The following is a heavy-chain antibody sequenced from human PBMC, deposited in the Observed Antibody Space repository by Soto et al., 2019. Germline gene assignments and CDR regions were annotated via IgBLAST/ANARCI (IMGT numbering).Heavy chain of an antibody. CDR2: IYYSGST. V-gene: IGHV4-59*08. J-gene: IGHJ5*02. CDR1: GGSISSYY. Sequence: QVQLQESGPGLVKPSETLSLTCTVSGGSISSYYWSWIRQPPGKGLEWIGYIYYSGSTNYNPSLKSRVTISVDTSKNQFSLKLSSVTAADTAVYYCARTVVPAAIAQLNWFDPWGQGTLVTVSS. CDR3: ARTVVPAAIAQLNWFDP. D-gene: IGHD2-2*01.